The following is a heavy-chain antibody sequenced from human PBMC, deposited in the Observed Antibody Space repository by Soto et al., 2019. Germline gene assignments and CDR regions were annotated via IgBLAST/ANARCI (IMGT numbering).Heavy chain of an antibody. V-gene: IGHV1-18*01. J-gene: IGHJ3*02. CDR3: ARSYAIDAFDI. CDR2: ISGYNGNT. CDR1: GYTFTNYG. Sequence: ASVKVSCKASGYTFTNYGFSWVRQAPGQGLEWMGWISGYNGNTNYAQKLQGRVTMTTDTSTSTAYMELRSLRSDDTAVYYCARSYAIDAFDIWGQGTMVTVSS.